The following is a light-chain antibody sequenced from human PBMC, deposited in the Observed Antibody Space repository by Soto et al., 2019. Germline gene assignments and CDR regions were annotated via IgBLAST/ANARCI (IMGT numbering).Light chain of an antibody. Sequence: EIVMTQSPATLSVSPGERATLSCRASQSLSDNLAWYQQKPGQAPRLLIYGASTRATGIPASFSVSGSGTESTLTTNSLQSEDSAVYYCQQYKIWPPFTFGPGTKVDI. V-gene: IGKV3-15*01. CDR1: QSLSDN. CDR3: QQYKIWPPFT. J-gene: IGKJ3*01. CDR2: GAS.